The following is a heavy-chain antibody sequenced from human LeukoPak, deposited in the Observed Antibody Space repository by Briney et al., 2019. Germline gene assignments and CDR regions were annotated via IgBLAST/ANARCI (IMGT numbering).Heavy chain of an antibody. CDR2: IYHSGST. CDR1: GGSISSSNW. D-gene: IGHD3-22*01. J-gene: IGHJ4*02. CDR3: ARDRDYYDSSGYLDY. V-gene: IGHV4-4*02. Sequence: SGTLSLTCAVSGGSISSSNWWSWVRQPPGKGLEWIGEIYHSGSTNYNPSLKSRVTISVDKSKNQFSLKLSSVTAADTAVYYCARDRDYYDSSGYLDYWGQGTLVTVSS.